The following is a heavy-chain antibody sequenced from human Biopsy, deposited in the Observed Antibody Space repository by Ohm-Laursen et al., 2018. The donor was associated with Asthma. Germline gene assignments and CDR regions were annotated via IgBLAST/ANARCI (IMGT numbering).Heavy chain of an antibody. CDR1: GYTFNSAG. CDR2: ISVYNGNT. Sequence: EASVKVSCKISGYTFNSAGITWVRQAPGQGLEWMGWISVYNGNTKVAQKLQDRVTMITDASTSTAYMELRSLRSDDTAVYFCARAVDYSHYYGIDVWGQGTTVTV. J-gene: IGHJ6*02. CDR3: ARAVDYSHYYGIDV. D-gene: IGHD3-10*01. V-gene: IGHV1-18*01.